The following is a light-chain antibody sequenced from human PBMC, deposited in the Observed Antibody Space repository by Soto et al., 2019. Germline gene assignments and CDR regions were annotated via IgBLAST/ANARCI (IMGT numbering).Light chain of an antibody. CDR3: QQYGDSPDT. J-gene: IGKJ2*01. CDR1: QAVSTSS. CDR2: DDF. V-gene: IGKV3-20*01. Sequence: EIVLTQSPATLSLSPGERVTVSCRASQAVSTSSFAWYQQKPGQAPRLLFYDDFSRATGVPDRFSVSGSGTDFTLTISRLEPEDFAVYFCQQYGDSPDTFGQGTKLEIK.